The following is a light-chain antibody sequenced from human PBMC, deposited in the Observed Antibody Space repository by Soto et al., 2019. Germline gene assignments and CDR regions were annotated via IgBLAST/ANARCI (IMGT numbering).Light chain of an antibody. Sequence: DIQMTQSPSTLSASVGDRVTITCRASQSISSWLAWYQQKPGKAPKLLIYDASSLESGVPSRFSGSGSGTEFTLTISRLEPEDFAVYYCHQYGSPWTFGQGTKVDI. J-gene: IGKJ1*01. V-gene: IGKV1-5*01. CDR2: DAS. CDR3: HQYGSPWT. CDR1: QSISSW.